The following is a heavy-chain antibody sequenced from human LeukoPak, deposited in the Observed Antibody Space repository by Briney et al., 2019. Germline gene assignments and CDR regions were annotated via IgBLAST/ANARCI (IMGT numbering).Heavy chain of an antibody. CDR3: ARGRVAIFGGVIRAFDI. J-gene: IGHJ3*02. Sequence: SETLSLTCAVYGGSFSGYYWRWIRPPPGKGLEWIGEINHSGSTNYNPSLKSRVTISVDTSKNQFSLKLSSVTAADTAVYYCARGRVAIFGGVIRAFDIWGQGTMVTVSS. CDR2: INHSGST. V-gene: IGHV4-34*01. D-gene: IGHD3-3*01. CDR1: GGSFSGYY.